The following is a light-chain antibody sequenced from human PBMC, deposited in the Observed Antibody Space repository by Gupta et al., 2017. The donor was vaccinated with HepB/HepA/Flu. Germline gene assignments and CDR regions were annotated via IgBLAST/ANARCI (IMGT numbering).Light chain of an antibody. J-gene: IGLJ2*01. V-gene: IGLV3-19*01. Sequence: SSELTQDPAVSVALGQTVRITCQGDSLRRYYASWYQQKPGQAPVVGFFSKNNRPSVIPARFSGSSSGSTAALTITGDQAEDEADYYGNARDSIGNNRVFGGGTKLTVL. CDR1: SLRRYY. CDR2: SKN. CDR3: NARDSIGNNRV.